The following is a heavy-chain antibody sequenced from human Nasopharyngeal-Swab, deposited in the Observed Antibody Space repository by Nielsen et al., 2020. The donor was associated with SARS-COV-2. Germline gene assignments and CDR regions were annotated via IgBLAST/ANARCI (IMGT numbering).Heavy chain of an antibody. V-gene: IGHV1-3*01. J-gene: IGHJ5*02. Sequence: WVPQAPGQGSGWMGWINAGNGNTKYSQKFQGRVTITRDTSASTAYMGLSSLRSEDTAVYYCARDLWSSSSWYALELTRGIDPWGQGTLVTVSS. CDR3: ARDLWSSSSWYALELTRGIDP. D-gene: IGHD6-13*01. CDR2: INAGNGNT.